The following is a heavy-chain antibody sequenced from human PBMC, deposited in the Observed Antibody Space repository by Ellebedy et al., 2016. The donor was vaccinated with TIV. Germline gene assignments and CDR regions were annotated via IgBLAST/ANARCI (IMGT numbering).Heavy chain of an antibody. V-gene: IGHV1-18*01. CDR2: ISAYNYKT. J-gene: IGHJ6*02. Sequence: ASVKVSCXASGYTFRNHYINWVRQAPGQGLEWMGWISAYNYKTNYEQKFQGRVTLTTETSTSTAYMELTTLRSDDTAMYYCARGDSSTWSYAMDVWGQGTTVTVSS. CDR3: ARGDSSTWSYAMDV. CDR1: GYTFRNHY. D-gene: IGHD2-2*01.